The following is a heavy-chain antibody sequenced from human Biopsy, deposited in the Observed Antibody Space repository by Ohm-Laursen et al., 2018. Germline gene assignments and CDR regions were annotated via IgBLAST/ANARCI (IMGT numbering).Heavy chain of an antibody. CDR1: DGSINSYY. J-gene: IGHJ4*02. CDR3: ARGSSYGYDFDY. CDR2: IYYSGST. V-gene: IGHV4-59*01. D-gene: IGHD5-18*01. Sequence: TPSLTCTVSDGSINSYYWNWIRQPPGKRLEWIGNIYYSGSTNFNPSLKSRVTISVDTSKNQFSQKLSSVTAADTAVYFCARGSSYGYDFDYWGQGTLVAVSS.